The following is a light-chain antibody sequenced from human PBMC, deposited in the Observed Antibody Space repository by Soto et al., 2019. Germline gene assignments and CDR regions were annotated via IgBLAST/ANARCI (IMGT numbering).Light chain of an antibody. J-gene: IGKJ4*01. CDR2: DAS. CDR1: HSVEKY. V-gene: IGKV3-11*01. Sequence: EVVLTQSPATLSLSPGERAILSCRASHSVEKYLPWYQQKPGQTPRLLIYDASNRATGIPARFSGSGSETDFTLSISSLEPEAFAVYYCQQRKHWPPLTFGGWTKVEIK. CDR3: QQRKHWPPLT.